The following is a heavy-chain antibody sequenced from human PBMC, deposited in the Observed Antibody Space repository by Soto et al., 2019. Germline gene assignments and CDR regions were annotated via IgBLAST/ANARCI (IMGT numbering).Heavy chain of an antibody. CDR1: GGTFSSYA. Sequence: QVQLVQSGAEVKKPGSSVKVSCKASGGTFSSYAISWVRQAPGQGLEWMGGIIPIFGTANYAQKFQGRVTINADKSTSTAYMELSSLRSEDTAVYYCAREKTCGGDCYPLDYWGQGTLVTVSS. V-gene: IGHV1-69*06. CDR2: IIPIFGTA. CDR3: AREKTCGGDCYPLDY. D-gene: IGHD2-21*02. J-gene: IGHJ4*02.